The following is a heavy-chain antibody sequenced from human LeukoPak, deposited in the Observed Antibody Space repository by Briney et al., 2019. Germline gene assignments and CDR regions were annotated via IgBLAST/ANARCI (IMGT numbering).Heavy chain of an antibody. V-gene: IGHV3-30*02. Sequence: GGSLRLSCAASGFTFSSYGMHWVRQAPGKGLEWVAFIRYDGSNKYYADSVKGRFTISRDNSKNTLYLQMNSLRAEDTAVYYCAKVTKACYYGSGSYRCGDYWGQGTLVTVSS. J-gene: IGHJ4*02. D-gene: IGHD3-10*01. CDR1: GFTFSSYG. CDR3: AKVTKACYYGSGSYRCGDY. CDR2: IRYDGSNK.